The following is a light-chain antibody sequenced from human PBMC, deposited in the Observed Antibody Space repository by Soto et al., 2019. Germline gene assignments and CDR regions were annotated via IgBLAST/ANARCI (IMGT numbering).Light chain of an antibody. J-gene: IGKJ1*01. V-gene: IGKV4-1*01. CDR3: QQYHSAPRT. CDR1: QSVLYSSNNKNY. CDR2: WAS. Sequence: IVMTQSPDSLAVSLGERATINCKSSQSVLYSSNNKNYLAWYQQKPGQPPKLLIYWASTRESGVPDRFSGSGSGTDFTLTISSLQAEDVAVYYCQQYHSAPRTFGQGTKVEIK.